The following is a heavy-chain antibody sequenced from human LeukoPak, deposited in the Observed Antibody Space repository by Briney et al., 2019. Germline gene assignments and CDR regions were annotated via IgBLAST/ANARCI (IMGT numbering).Heavy chain of an antibody. CDR1: GFTFSDYY. Sequence: GGSLRLSCAASGFTFSDYYMSWIRQAPGKGLEWVSYISSSGSTIYYADSVKGRFTISRDNAKNSLYLQMTSLRDEDTALYQCARAGDLGGKLLGPLDYWGRGTLVTVSS. CDR3: ARAGDLGGKLLGPLDY. CDR2: ISSSGSTI. J-gene: IGHJ4*02. D-gene: IGHD4-23*01. V-gene: IGHV3-11*01.